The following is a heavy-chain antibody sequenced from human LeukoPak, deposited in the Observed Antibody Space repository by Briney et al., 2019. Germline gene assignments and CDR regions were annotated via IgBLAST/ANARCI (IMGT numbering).Heavy chain of an antibody. J-gene: IGHJ4*01. CDR3: AKDQLRGSTVTTVDY. D-gene: IGHD4-17*01. CDR2: ISSSSSYI. Sequence: GGSLRLSCAASGFTFSSYSMNWVRQAPGKGLEWVSSISSSSSYIYYADSVKGRFTISRDNAKNSLYLQMNSLRAEDTAVYYCAKDQLRGSTVTTVDYWGQGTLVTVSS. CDR1: GFTFSSYS. V-gene: IGHV3-21*01.